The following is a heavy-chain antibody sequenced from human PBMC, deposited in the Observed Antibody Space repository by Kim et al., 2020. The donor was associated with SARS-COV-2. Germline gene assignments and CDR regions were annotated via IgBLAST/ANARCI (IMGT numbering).Heavy chain of an antibody. Sequence: SLTSRVTISVDTSKNPFSLKLSSVTAADTAVYYCARDSPLSTGYSGTFDYWGQGTLVTVSS. J-gene: IGHJ4*02. D-gene: IGHD3-22*01. V-gene: IGHV4-31*02. CDR3: ARDSPLSTGYSGTFDY.